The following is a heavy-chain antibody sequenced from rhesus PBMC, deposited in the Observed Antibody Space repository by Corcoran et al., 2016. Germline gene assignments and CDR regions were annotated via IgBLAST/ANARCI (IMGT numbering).Heavy chain of an antibody. V-gene: IGHV4-122*02. CDR3: ARNSGSWIFDY. D-gene: IGHD6-25*01. Sequence: QVQLQESGPGLVKPSETLSLTCAVSGYSISGYYWSRIRQAPGKGLEWVGYLTSIGSTSYNPSLKRRVTISRATSKIQFSLKLSSVTAADTAVYYCARNSGSWIFDYWGQGVLVTVSS. CDR2: LTSIGST. CDR1: GYSISGYY. J-gene: IGHJ4*01.